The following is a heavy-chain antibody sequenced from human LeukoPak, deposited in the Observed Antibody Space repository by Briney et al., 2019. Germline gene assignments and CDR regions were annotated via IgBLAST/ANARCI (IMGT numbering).Heavy chain of an antibody. V-gene: IGHV3-30*18. D-gene: IGHD4-17*01. CDR3: AKGGYGDYEDY. J-gene: IGHJ4*02. Sequence: GGSLRLSCAASGFTFSSYGMHWVRQAPGKGLEWVAVISYDGSNKYYADSVEGRFTISRDNSKNTLYLQMNSLRAEDTAVYYCAKGGYGDYEDYWGQGTLVTVSS. CDR1: GFTFSSYG. CDR2: ISYDGSNK.